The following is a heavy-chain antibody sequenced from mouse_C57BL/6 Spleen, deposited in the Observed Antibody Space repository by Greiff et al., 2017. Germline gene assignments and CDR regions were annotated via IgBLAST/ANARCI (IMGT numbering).Heavy chain of an antibody. V-gene: IGHV1-81*01. CDR1: GYTFTSYG. CDR3: ARGGYDGDTYLEC. CDR2: IYPRSGNT. Sequence: VQLQQSGAELARPGASVKLSCKASGYTFTSYGISWVKQRPGQGLEWIGGIYPRSGNTYYNEKFKGKATLTADKSSSTAYMELRSLTSEDSAVYFCARGGYDGDTYLECWGQGTTLTASS. J-gene: IGHJ2*01. D-gene: IGHD2-3*01.